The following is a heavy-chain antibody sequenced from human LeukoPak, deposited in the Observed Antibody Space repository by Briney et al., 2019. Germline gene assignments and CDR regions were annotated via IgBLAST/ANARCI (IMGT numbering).Heavy chain of an antibody. CDR2: ISGSGGST. D-gene: IGHD3-10*01. V-gene: IGHV3-23*01. J-gene: IGHJ4*02. CDR3: AKIGLGDLFDY. Sequence: GGSLRLSCAASGFTVSSNYMSWVRQAPGKGLEWVSAISGSGGSTYYADSVKGRFTISRDNSKNTLYLQMNSLRAEDTAAYYCAKIGLGDLFDYWGQGTLVTVSS. CDR1: GFTVSSNY.